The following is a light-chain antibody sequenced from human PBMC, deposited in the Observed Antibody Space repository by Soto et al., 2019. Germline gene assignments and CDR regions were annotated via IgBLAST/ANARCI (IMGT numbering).Light chain of an antibody. CDR2: EVS. J-gene: IGLJ1*01. V-gene: IGLV2-14*01. Sequence: QSVLTQPASVSGSPGQSITISCTGTSSDVGGYNFISWYQQHPDKAPELMIYEVSNRPSGVSHRFSGSKSGNTASLTISGLQAEDEADYYCSSYTSSNTLVFGTGTKLTVL. CDR3: SSYTSSNTLV. CDR1: SSDVGGYNF.